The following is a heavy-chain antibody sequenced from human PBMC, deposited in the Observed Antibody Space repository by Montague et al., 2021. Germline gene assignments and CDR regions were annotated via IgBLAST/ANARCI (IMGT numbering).Heavy chain of an antibody. Sequence: SRRLSWAASGFPFSTSWIHWVRQAPGKGLVWVSRINPDGSSTNYADSVTGRFTISRDNGKNTLYLQMNSLRAEDTAVYFCARAGYYGGLDIWGQGTMATASS. CDR2: INPDGSST. CDR1: GFPFSTSW. J-gene: IGHJ3*02. V-gene: IGHV3-74*01. D-gene: IGHD2-21*01. CDR3: ARAGYYGGLDI.